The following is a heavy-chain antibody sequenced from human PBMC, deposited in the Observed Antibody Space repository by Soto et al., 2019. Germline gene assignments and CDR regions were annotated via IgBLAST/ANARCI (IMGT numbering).Heavy chain of an antibody. D-gene: IGHD1-26*01. CDR1: GFTFTGHY. CDR2: INPNSGGT. CDR3: AKSGSLFRPSLGYFDY. Sequence: GASVKVSSKASGFTFTGHYIHWVRQAPGQGLEWMGWINPNSGGTSYAQKFQGRVTMTRDTSITTAYMELSRLSSDDTAVYYCAKSGSLFRPSLGYFDYWGQGTLVTVSS. V-gene: IGHV1-2*02. J-gene: IGHJ4*02.